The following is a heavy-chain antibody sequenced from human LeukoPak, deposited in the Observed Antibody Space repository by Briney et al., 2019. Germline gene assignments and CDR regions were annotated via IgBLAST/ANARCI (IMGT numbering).Heavy chain of an antibody. CDR3: SRYYRYFDY. Sequence: ASVKVSCKASGYTFTGYYIHWVRQAPGQGLEWMGWINPNTGDTNYAQKFQGRVTMTRDTSINTAYMDLSGLRSDDTAVYYCSRYYRYFDYWGQGTLVTVSS. V-gene: IGHV1-2*02. J-gene: IGHJ4*02. CDR1: GYTFTGYY. D-gene: IGHD3-10*01. CDR2: INPNTGDT.